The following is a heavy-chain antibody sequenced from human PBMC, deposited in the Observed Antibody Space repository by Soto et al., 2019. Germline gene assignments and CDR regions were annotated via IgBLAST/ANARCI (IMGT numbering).Heavy chain of an antibody. D-gene: IGHD4-4*01. Sequence: QVHLVQSGLEMKKPGASVKVSCKTSGYTFSNYGIAWVRQAPGQGLEWMGWINGYNANTNYAQKFQGRVTMTIDTSATTAYLELRSLRSDDAAVFYCARGDSPVHFDHWGQGTLVTVST. J-gene: IGHJ4*02. CDR2: INGYNANT. CDR3: ARGDSPVHFDH. CDR1: GYTFSNYG. V-gene: IGHV1-18*01.